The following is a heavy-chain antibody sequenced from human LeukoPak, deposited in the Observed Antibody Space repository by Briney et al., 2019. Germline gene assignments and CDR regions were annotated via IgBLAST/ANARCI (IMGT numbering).Heavy chain of an antibody. Sequence: ASVKVSCKVSGYTLTELSMHWVRQAPGKGLEWMGGFNPEDGETIYAQKFQGRVTMTEDTSTDTAYMELSSLRSEDTAVYYCATDFWAVAGSPPGFDYWGQGTLVTVSS. V-gene: IGHV1-24*01. CDR1: GYTLTELS. CDR2: FNPEDGET. D-gene: IGHD6-19*01. CDR3: ATDFWAVAGSPPGFDY. J-gene: IGHJ4*02.